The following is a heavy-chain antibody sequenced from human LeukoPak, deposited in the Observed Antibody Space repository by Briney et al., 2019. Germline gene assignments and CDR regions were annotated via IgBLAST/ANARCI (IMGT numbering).Heavy chain of an antibody. J-gene: IGHJ6*02. CDR3: AKDQGWFGELLFYYYYGMDV. V-gene: IGHV3-11*04. CDR2: ISTSSSTI. D-gene: IGHD3-10*01. CDR1: GFTFSDYT. Sequence: GGSLRLACAVSGFTFSDYTMTWVRQAPGKGLEWVSYISTSSSTIYYADSVKGRFTISRDNTKNALYLQMNSLRAEDTAVYYCAKDQGWFGELLFYYYYGMDVWGQGTTVTVSS.